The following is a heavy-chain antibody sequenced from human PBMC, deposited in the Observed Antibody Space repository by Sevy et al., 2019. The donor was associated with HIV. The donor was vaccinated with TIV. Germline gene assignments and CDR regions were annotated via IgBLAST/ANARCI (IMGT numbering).Heavy chain of an antibody. Sequence: GESLKISCAAPRLTLSSYWMHWVRQAPGKGLVWVSGVNSDGRSTTYADSVKGRFTISRDNAKKTLSLQMNSLRVEDTAVYHCVASNSWEDYWGQGTLVTVSS. CDR1: RLTLSSYW. CDR3: VASNSWEDY. D-gene: IGHD2-2*01. V-gene: IGHV3-74*01. CDR2: VNSDGRST. J-gene: IGHJ4*02.